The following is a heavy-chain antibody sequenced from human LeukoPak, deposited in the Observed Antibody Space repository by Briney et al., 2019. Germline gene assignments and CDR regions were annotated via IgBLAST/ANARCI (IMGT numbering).Heavy chain of an antibody. Sequence: GRSLRLSCVASGFTFSSYGMHWVRQVPGKGLEWVAVIWYDGNKKYYADSVKGRFTISRDNSKNTLYLQMNSLRAEDTAVYYCARDRYSSRLEYFEYWGQGTLVTVSS. CDR3: ARDRYSSRLEYFEY. D-gene: IGHD6-13*01. CDR2: IWYDGNKK. J-gene: IGHJ4*02. V-gene: IGHV3-33*01. CDR1: GFTFSSYG.